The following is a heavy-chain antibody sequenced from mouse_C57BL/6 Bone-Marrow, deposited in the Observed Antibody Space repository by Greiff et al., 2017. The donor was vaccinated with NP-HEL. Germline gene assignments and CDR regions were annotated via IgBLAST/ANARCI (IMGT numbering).Heavy chain of an antibody. J-gene: IGHJ1*03. V-gene: IGHV15-2*01. CDR3: ARRGYYGPWYFDV. D-gene: IGHD1-1*01. CDR2: ILPSIGRT. CDR1: DSEVFPIAY. Sequence: VQLVESGSELRSPGSSVKLSCKDFDSEVFPIAYMSWVRQKPGHGFEWIGGILPSIGRTIYGEKFEDKATLDADTLSNTAYLELNSLTSEDSAIYYCARRGYYGPWYFDVWGTGTTVTVSS.